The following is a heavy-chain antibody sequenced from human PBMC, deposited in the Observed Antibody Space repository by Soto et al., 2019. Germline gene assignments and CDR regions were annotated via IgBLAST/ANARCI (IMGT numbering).Heavy chain of an antibody. Sequence: RLSCGASGFPFTTHGMAWVRQAPGKGLEWVSGISGGGDRTQYADGVKGRFTISRDNSKNTVDLQMTSLRAEDTATYYCAKTATYDYVWGDYRYFFDHWGQGTVVTVSS. D-gene: IGHD3-16*02. V-gene: IGHV3-23*01. CDR2: ISGGGDRT. J-gene: IGHJ4*02. CDR3: AKTATYDYVWGDYRYFFDH. CDR1: GFPFTTHG.